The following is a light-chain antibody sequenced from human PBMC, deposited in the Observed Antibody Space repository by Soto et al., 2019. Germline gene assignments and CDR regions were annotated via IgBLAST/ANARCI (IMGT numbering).Light chain of an antibody. CDR1: QGISSF. CDR2: AAA. CDR3: QQYLSYPYT. J-gene: IGKJ2*01. Sequence: AIRMTQSPSSISASTGDRVTITCRASQGISSFLAWYQQKPWKAPKLLIYAAATLQRGAPSRFSASGSGTDFTLTISRLQSEDFATYFCQQYLSYPYTFGQGTKLEI. V-gene: IGKV1-8*01.